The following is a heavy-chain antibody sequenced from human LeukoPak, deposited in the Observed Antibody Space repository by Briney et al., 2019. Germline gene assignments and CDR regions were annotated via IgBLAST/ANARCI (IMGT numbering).Heavy chain of an antibody. J-gene: IGHJ6*02. V-gene: IGHV7-4-1*02. CDR1: GYTFTSYA. Sequence: ASVKGSCKASGYTFTSYAMNWVRQAPGQGLEWMGWINTNTGNPTYAQGFTGRFVFSLDTSVSTAYLQISSLKAEDTAVYYCARPYCSGGSCYPGDYYYYGMDVWGQGTTVTVSS. CDR2: INTNTGNP. D-gene: IGHD2-15*01. CDR3: ARPYCSGGSCYPGDYYYYGMDV.